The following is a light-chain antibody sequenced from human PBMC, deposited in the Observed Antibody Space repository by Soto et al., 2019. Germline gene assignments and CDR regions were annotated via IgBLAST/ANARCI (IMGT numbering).Light chain of an antibody. Sequence: EIVLTQSPDTLSLSPGERATLSCRASQSVSSSYLAWYQQRPGQAPRLLIYGASSRATGIPDRFSGSGSGTDFSLTISNLEPEDSAVYYCQQRHNWITFGQGTRLEIK. V-gene: IGKV3D-20*02. CDR3: QQRHNWIT. J-gene: IGKJ5*01. CDR2: GAS. CDR1: QSVSSSY.